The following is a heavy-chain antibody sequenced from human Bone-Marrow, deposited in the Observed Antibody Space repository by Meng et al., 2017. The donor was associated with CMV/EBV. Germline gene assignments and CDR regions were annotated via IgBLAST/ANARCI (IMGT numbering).Heavy chain of an antibody. CDR2: ISFDGENK. V-gene: IGHV3-30*04. Sequence: GGSLRLSCVASGFTFSSYPMHWVRQAPGKGLEWVAVISFDGENKFYLDSVKGRFSISRDKFENTLYLQMNSLRRDDTAVYFCARGKVPNYPGSLGDAFDFWGQGTRVTVSS. CDR1: GFTFSSYP. D-gene: IGHD1-26*01. J-gene: IGHJ3*01. CDR3: ARGKVPNYPGSLGDAFDF.